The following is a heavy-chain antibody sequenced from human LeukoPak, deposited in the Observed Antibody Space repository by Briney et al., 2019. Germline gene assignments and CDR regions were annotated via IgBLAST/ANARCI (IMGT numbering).Heavy chain of an antibody. D-gene: IGHD4-17*01. CDR1: GYPFTSYA. V-gene: IGHV1-3*01. CDR2: INAGNGNT. CDR3: ARRTVTTIFDY. J-gene: IGHJ4*02. Sequence: ASVKVSCKASGYPFTSYAMHWVRQAPGQRLEWMGWINAGNGNTKYSQKFQGRVTITRDTSASTAYMELSSLRSEDTAVYYCARRTVTTIFDYWGQGTLVTVSS.